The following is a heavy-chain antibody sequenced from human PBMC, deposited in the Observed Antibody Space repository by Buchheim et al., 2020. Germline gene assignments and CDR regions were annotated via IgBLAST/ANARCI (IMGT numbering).Heavy chain of an antibody. Sequence: EVQLVESGGGLVQPGGSLRLSCAASGFTFSSYWMSWVRQAPGKGLEWVANIKQDGSEKYYVDSVKGRFTISRDNAKNSLYLQMNSLRDEDTAVYYCARDRGKYYYYYYGMDVWGQGTT. CDR2: IKQDGSEK. CDR1: GFTFSSYW. CDR3: ARDRGKYYYYYYGMDV. D-gene: IGHD3-10*01. V-gene: IGHV3-7*01. J-gene: IGHJ6*02.